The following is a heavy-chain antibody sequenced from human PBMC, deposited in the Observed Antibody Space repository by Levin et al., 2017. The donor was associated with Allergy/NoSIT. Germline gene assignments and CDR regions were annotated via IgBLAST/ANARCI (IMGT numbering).Heavy chain of an antibody. V-gene: IGHV3-23*01. J-gene: IGHJ6*02. CDR1: GFTFSSYA. D-gene: IGHD4-11*01. Sequence: GGSLRLSCAASGFTFSSYAMSWVRQAPGKGLEWVSAISGSGGSTYYADSVKGRFTISRDNSKNTLYLQMNSLRAEDTAVYYCAKTLADYTGYYYYGMDVWGQGTTVTVSS. CDR2: ISGSGGST. CDR3: AKTLADYTGYYYYGMDV.